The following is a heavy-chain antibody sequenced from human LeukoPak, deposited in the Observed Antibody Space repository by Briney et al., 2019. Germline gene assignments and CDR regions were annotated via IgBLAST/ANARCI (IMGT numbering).Heavy chain of an antibody. Sequence: QPGGSLRLSCAASGFTFSSYWMSWVRQAPGKGLEWVANIKQDGSEKYYVDSVKGRFTISRDNAKNSLYLQMNSLRAEDTAVYYCARDHRIAVDWFDPWGQGTLVTVSS. V-gene: IGHV3-7*05. CDR1: GFTFSSYW. D-gene: IGHD6-19*01. J-gene: IGHJ5*02. CDR3: ARDHRIAVDWFDP. CDR2: IKQDGSEK.